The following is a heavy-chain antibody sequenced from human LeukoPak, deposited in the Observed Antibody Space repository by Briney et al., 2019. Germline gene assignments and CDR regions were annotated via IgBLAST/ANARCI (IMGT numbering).Heavy chain of an antibody. CDR3: AREYTLYRSGWFLDY. Sequence: SETLSLTCAVSGDSSSSSIYYWGWVRQPPGKGLEWIGSIDYSGNTYYNPSLKSRATISTDTSRSQFSLNLSSVTAADTAVYYCAREYTLYRSGWFLDYWGQGTVATVSS. J-gene: IGHJ4*02. D-gene: IGHD6-19*01. CDR1: GDSSSSSIYY. V-gene: IGHV4-39*07. CDR2: IDYSGNT.